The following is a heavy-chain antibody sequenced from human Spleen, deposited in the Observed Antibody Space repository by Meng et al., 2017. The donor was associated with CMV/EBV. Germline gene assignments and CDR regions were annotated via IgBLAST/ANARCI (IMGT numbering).Heavy chain of an antibody. CDR3: ARDAEGDLWSGGYFDF. CDR1: GFTFSSFW. J-gene: IGHJ4*02. D-gene: IGHD3-3*01. V-gene: IGHV3-7*01. CDR2: INEGGSEK. Sequence: GESLKISCAASGFTFSSFWMTWVRQAPGKGLEWVASINEGGSEKYYVDSVKGRFTISRDNAKNSLYLQMSSLRPEDAAVYYCARDAEGDLWSGGYFDFWGQGSLVTVSS.